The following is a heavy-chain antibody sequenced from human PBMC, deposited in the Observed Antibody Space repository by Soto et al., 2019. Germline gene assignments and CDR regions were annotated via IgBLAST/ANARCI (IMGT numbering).Heavy chain of an antibody. V-gene: IGHV3-53*02. Sequence: EVQLVETGGGLIQPGGSLRLSCAASGFIVSSNYMSWVRQAPGKGLEWISVIYSGGSTYYADSVKGRFTLSRDNSKNTLYLQMNSRRAEDTAVYYCARDRCVSTNCYYDYWGQGILVTVSS. CDR2: IYSGGST. CDR3: ARDRCVSTNCYYDY. D-gene: IGHD2-2*01. CDR1: GFIVSSNY. J-gene: IGHJ4*02.